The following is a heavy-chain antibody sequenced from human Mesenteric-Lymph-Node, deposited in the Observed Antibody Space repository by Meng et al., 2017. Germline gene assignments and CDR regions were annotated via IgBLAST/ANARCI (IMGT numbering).Heavy chain of an antibody. CDR1: GDSITSPNW. CDR3: ARGAGLDL. CDR2: IFHTEST. J-gene: IGHJ5*02. V-gene: IGHV4-4*02. Sequence: GSLRLSCAVSGDSITSPNWWVWVRQPPGKGLEWIGEIFHTESTNYNPSLESRVTISVDKSNNHFSLSLTSVTAADTAVYYCARGAGLDLWGQGTLVTVSS. D-gene: IGHD6-19*01.